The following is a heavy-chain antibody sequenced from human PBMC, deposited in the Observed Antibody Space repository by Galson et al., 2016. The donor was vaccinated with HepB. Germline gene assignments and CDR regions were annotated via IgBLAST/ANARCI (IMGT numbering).Heavy chain of an antibody. CDR3: AKEPSGAGPLRLFEY. Sequence: SLRLSCAASGFTFGNYAMSWVRQAPGKGLEWVSSLSSNGGNTYYADSVRGRFTISRDNSKDTLYLEMSSLRAEDTATYFRAKEPSGAGPLRLFEYWGQGTLIAVSS. J-gene: IGHJ4*02. CDR1: GFTFGNYA. CDR2: LSSNGGNT. V-gene: IGHV3-23*01. D-gene: IGHD6-19*01.